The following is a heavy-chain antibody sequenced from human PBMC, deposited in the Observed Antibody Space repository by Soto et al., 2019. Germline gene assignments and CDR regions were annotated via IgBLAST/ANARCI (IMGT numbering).Heavy chain of an antibody. J-gene: IGHJ6*02. CDR1: GFTFSSYG. V-gene: IGHV3-30*18. Sequence: GGSLRLSCAASGFTFSSYGMYWVRQAPGKGLEWLALVSYDGSSKYYADSVKGRFTISRDNSKNTLYLQTNSLRAEDTAVYYCAKDLLRPGREYGMEVWGQGTTVTVSS. CDR3: AKDLLRPGREYGMEV. CDR2: VSYDGSSK.